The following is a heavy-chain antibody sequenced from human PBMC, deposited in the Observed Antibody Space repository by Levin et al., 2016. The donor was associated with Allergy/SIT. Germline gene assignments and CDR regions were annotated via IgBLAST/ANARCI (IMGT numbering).Heavy chain of an antibody. J-gene: IGHJ4*02. CDR1: GYTFTSYY. Sequence: ASVKVSCKASGYTFTSYYMHWVRQAPGQGLEWMGIINPNSGNTGYAQKFQGRVTMTRNTSISTAYMELSSLRSEDTAVYYCARRDGSGSHGSRSFDYWGQGNLVTVSS. CDR2: INPNSGNT. CDR3: ARRDGSGSHGSRSFDY. D-gene: IGHD3-10*01. V-gene: IGHV1-46*01.